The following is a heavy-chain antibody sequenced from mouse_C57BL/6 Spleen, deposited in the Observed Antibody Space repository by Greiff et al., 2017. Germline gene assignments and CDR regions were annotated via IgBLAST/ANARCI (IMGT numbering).Heavy chain of an antibody. Sequence: VHVKQSGAELVRPGASVKLSCTASGFNIKDDYMHWVKQRPEQGLEWIGWIDPENGDTEYASKFQGKATITADTSSNTAYLQLSSLTSEDTAVYYCTTGDYYGSSSNFDYWGQGTTLTVSS. V-gene: IGHV14-4*01. CDR1: GFNIKDDY. J-gene: IGHJ2*01. CDR3: TTGDYYGSSSNFDY. CDR2: IDPENGDT. D-gene: IGHD1-1*01.